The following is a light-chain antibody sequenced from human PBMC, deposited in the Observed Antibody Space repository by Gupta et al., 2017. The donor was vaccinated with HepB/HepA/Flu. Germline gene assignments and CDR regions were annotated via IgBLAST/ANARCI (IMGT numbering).Light chain of an antibody. Sequence: SYELSQAPSQSVAPVQTASITCSGDKLGDKYACWYQQKPGQSPVLIIYKDSKRPSGIPERFSGSNSGTAATLTISGTQAMDEGDYYCQTWDSRTDHVVFGGGTKLTAL. CDR3: QTWDSRTDHVV. CDR1: KLGDKY. V-gene: IGLV3-1*01. CDR2: KDS. J-gene: IGLJ2*01.